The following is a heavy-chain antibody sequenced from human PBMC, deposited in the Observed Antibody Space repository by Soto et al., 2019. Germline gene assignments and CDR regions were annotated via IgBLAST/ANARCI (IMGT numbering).Heavy chain of an antibody. J-gene: IGHJ4*02. CDR3: ARSSIAPRLFMYPFDY. Sequence: SETLSLTCAVYGGSFSGYYLTWIRQPPGTGLEWIGEINHSGSAYYNPSLKSRVTISVDTSKNQFSLKLSSVTAADTAVYYCARSSIAPRLFMYPFDYWGQGTLVTVSS. D-gene: IGHD6-6*01. CDR2: INHSGSA. CDR1: GGSFSGYY. V-gene: IGHV4-34*01.